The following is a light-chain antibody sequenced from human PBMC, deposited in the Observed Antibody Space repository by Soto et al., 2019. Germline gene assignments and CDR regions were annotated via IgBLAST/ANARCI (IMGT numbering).Light chain of an antibody. Sequence: VMTQSPATLSVSPGERATLSCRASQNVGGSVAWYQQKPGQAPRLLIYRASTRATGIPARFSGSGSGTEFTLTISSLQSEDFAVYYCQQSRTFAPGTKLEIK. CDR2: RAS. CDR3: QQSRT. V-gene: IGKV3-15*01. CDR1: QNVGGS. J-gene: IGKJ2*01.